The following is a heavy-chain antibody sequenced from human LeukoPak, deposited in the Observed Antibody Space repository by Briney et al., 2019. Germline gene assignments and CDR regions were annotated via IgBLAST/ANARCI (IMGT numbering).Heavy chain of an antibody. D-gene: IGHD3-22*01. V-gene: IGHV3-23*01. CDR1: GFIFSYYG. CDR2: ISDSGDAT. J-gene: IGHJ4*02. Sequence: QTGGSLRLSCEVSGFIFSYYGMNWVRQAPGKGLEWVSAISDSGDATYYADSVKGRFTISRDNSKNTLYLQMNSLRAEDTAVYYCARVLVVIDYWGQGTLVTVSS. CDR3: ARVLVVIDY.